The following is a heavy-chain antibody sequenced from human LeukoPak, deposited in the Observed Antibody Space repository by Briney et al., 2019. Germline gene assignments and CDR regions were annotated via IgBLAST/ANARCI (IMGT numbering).Heavy chain of an antibody. V-gene: IGHV3-30*04. CDR2: ISYDGSNK. Sequence: GGSLRLSCAASGFTFSSYAMHWVRQAPGKGLEWVAVISYDGSNKYYADSVKGRFTISRDNSKNTLYLQMDSLRAEDTAVYYCARVPYYYGSGSPIDYWGQGTLVTVSS. CDR1: GFTFSSYA. CDR3: ARVPYYYGSGSPIDY. D-gene: IGHD3-10*01. J-gene: IGHJ4*02.